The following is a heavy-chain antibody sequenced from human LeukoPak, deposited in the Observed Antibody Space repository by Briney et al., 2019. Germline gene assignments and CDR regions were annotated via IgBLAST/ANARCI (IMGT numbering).Heavy chain of an antibody. CDR2: IDPTGGGT. J-gene: IGHJ3*02. Sequence: ASVKVSFKTSGYTFTNYHMHWARQAPGQGLEWMGIIDPTGGGTSYTQKFQGRVNMTRDTSTSTLYMELSSLRSEDTAVYYCARARSSSWYDAYDIWGQGAMVTVSS. D-gene: IGHD6-13*01. CDR1: GYTFTNYH. V-gene: IGHV1-46*01. CDR3: ARARSSSWYDAYDI.